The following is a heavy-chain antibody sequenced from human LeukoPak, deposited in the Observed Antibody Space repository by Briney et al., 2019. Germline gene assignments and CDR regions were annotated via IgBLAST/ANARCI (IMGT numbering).Heavy chain of an antibody. CDR2: INSDGSST. V-gene: IGHV3-74*01. CDR3: ARVPNVFEY. CDR1: GFIFSSYW. J-gene: IGHJ4*02. Sequence: PGGSLRLSCAASGFIFSSYWMHWVRQAPGKGLVWVSRINSDGSSTDYADSVKGRFIISRDNAKNTLYLQMNSLRAEDTAVYYCARVPNVFEYWGQGTLVTVSS. D-gene: IGHD1-1*01.